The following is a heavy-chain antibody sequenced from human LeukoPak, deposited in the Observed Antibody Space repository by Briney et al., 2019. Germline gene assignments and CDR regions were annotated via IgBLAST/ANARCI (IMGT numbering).Heavy chain of an antibody. V-gene: IGHV4-4*07. D-gene: IGHD3-16*01. J-gene: IGHJ4*02. CDR1: GASVTSHF. CDR2: IYTTSGST. CDR3: ARDQGGSRRDSDH. Sequence: SETLPLTCTVSGASVTSHFWNWIRQPAGKGLEGIGRIYTTSGSTNYNPSLKSRVTMSVDTSKNQFSLHPESLAPGGTAVYYCARDQGGSRRDSDHWGQGTLVPVSS.